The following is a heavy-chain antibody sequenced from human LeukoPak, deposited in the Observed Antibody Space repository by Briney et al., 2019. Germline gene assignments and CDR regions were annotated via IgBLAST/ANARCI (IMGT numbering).Heavy chain of an antibody. D-gene: IGHD2-15*01. Sequence: QPGGSLRLSCAASGFTFSSYAMSWVRQAPGKGLEWVSAISGSGGSTYYADSVKGRFTISRDNSKNTLYLQMNSLRAEDTAVYYCAKGVRGVVVAARDYFDYWGQGTLVTVSS. J-gene: IGHJ4*02. V-gene: IGHV3-23*01. CDR3: AKGVRGVVVAARDYFDY. CDR1: GFTFSSYA. CDR2: ISGSGGST.